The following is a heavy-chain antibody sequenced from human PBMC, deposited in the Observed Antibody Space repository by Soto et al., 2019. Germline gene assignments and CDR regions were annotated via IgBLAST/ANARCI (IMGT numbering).Heavy chain of an antibody. J-gene: IGHJ6*02. CDR2: IIAIFGTA. Sequence: QVQLVQSGAEVKKPGSSVKVSCKASGGTFSSYAISWVRQAPGQGLEWMGGIIAIFGTANYAQKFQGRVTITADKSTSTAYMELSSLRSEDTGVYYCARASDYDFWSGLPADLYYYYYYGMDVWGQGTTVTVSS. CDR1: GGTFSSYA. V-gene: IGHV1-69*06. D-gene: IGHD3-3*01. CDR3: ARASDYDFWSGLPADLYYYYYYGMDV.